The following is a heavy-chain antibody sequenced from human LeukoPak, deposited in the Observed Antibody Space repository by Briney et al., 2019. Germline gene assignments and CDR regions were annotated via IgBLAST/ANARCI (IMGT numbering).Heavy chain of an antibody. V-gene: IGHV4-59*01. CDR2: IYYSGNT. D-gene: IGHD3-10*01. CDR3: ARVGSYNFDY. Sequence: SETLSLTCTVSGGSISTYYWSWIRQPPGKGLEWIGYIYYSGNTVYNPSLKSRVTMSVDTSKNQFSLRLSSVTTADTAVYYCARVGSYNFDYWGQGTLDTVSS. J-gene: IGHJ4*02. CDR1: GGSISTYY.